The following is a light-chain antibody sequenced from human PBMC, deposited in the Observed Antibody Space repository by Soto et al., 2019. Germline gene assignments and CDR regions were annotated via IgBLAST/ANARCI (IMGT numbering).Light chain of an antibody. CDR2: DVS. V-gene: IGLV2-8*01. Sequence: QSVLTQPPSASGSPGQSVTISCTGTSSDVGAFAYVSWYQQHPGKAPKFMIYDVSKRPSGVPDRFSGSKSGNTASLTVSGLKAEECVDYFCSEYAGSLPRYVFGSGNNVTV. CDR3: SEYAGSLPRYV. CDR1: SSDVGAFAY. J-gene: IGLJ1*01.